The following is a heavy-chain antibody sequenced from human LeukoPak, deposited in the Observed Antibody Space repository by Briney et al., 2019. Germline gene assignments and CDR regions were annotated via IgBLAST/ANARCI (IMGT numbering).Heavy chain of an antibody. CDR1: GYTFTSYY. D-gene: IGHD2-2*01. CDR3: ARDNVLGYCSSTSCQYYYYYGMDV. CDR2: INPSGGST. V-gene: IGHV1-46*01. J-gene: IGHJ6*02. Sequence: ASVKVSCKASGYTFTSYYMHWVRQAPGQGLEWMGIINPSGGSTSYAQKFQGRVTMTRDTSPSTVYMELSSLRSEDTAVYYCARDNVLGYCSSTSCQYYYYYGMDVWGQGTTVTVSS.